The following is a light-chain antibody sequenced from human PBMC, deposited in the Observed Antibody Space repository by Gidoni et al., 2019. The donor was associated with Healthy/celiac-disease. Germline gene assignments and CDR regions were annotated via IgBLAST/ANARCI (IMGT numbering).Light chain of an antibody. CDR1: QSVSSSY. V-gene: IGKV3-20*01. CDR3: QQYGRRA. CDR2: GAS. Sequence: EIVLTQSPGTRSLSPGERATLSFRASQSVSSSYLAWYQQKPGQDPRLLIYGASSRATGIPDRFSGSGSGTDFTLTISRLEPEDFAVYYCQQYGRRAFGGGTKVEIK. J-gene: IGKJ4*01.